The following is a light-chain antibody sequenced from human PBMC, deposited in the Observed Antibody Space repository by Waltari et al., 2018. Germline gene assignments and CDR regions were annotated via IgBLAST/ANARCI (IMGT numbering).Light chain of an antibody. Sequence: QSALTQPASVSGSPGQSIAIPCTGSSSDVGAYNYVSWYQQYPGKAPQVMIYDDINRLSGVSARFSGSKSGNTASLTISGLQAEDEADYYCSSCTTGRTVVFGRGTKLTVL. CDR1: SSDVGAYNY. V-gene: IGLV2-14*01. CDR2: DDI. J-gene: IGLJ3*02. CDR3: SSCTTGRTVV.